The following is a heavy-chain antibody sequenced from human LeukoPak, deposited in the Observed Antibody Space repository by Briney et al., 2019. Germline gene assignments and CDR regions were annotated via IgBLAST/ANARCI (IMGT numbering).Heavy chain of an antibody. J-gene: IGHJ4*02. CDR1: GGSISGYY. Sequence: SETLSLTCTVSGGSISGYYWSWIRQPAGKGLEWIGRISTSGNTNYNPSLKSRVTMSVDTSKNQFSLRLSSATAADTAIYYCARRPTPMAYFDYWGQGTLVTVSS. CDR2: ISTSGNT. D-gene: IGHD5-18*01. V-gene: IGHV4-4*07. CDR3: ARRPTPMAYFDY.